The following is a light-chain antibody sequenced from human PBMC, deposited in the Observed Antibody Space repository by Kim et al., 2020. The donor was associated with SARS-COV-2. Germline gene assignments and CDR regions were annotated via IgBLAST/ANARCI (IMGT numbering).Light chain of an antibody. V-gene: IGLV1-40*01. CDR2: GNS. CDR3: QSYDSSLSGYV. CDR1: SSNIGAGYD. J-gene: IGLJ1*01. Sequence: ELTQPPSVSGAPGQRVTISCTGSSSNIGAGYDVHWYQQLPGTAPKLLIYGNSNRPSGVPDRFSGSKSGTSASLAITGLQAEDEADYYCQSYDSSLSGYVFGTGTKVTVL.